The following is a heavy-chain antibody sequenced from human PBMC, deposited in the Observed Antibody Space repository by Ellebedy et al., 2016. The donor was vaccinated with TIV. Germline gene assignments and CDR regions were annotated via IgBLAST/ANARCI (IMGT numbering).Heavy chain of an antibody. CDR2: IIPIFGTA. CDR1: GGTFSSYA. CDR3: VVGDGMDV. D-gene: IGHD1-26*01. Sequence: ASVKVSCKASGGTFSSYAISWVRQAPGQGLEWMGGIIPIFGTANYAQKFRGRVTMTRDTSTSTVYMELSSLRSEDTAVYYCVVGDGMDVWGQGTTVTVSS. J-gene: IGHJ6*02. V-gene: IGHV1-69*05.